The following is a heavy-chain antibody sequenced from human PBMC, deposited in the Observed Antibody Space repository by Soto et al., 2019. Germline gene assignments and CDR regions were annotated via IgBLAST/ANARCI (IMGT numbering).Heavy chain of an antibody. J-gene: IGHJ5*02. D-gene: IGHD2-15*01. V-gene: IGHV1-46*01. CDR1: GYTFTNNY. Sequence: QVQLVQSGAEVKKPGASVKVSCKASGYTFTNNYMHWVRQAPGQGLEWMGVINPSGGSTNYAQKFQGRLTMTRDTSTSTLYMELSSLRSEDTAVYYCARDHSQNYGTQEGVTATWWIDLWGQGTLVTVCS. CDR3: ARDHSQNYGTQEGVTATWWIDL. CDR2: INPSGGST.